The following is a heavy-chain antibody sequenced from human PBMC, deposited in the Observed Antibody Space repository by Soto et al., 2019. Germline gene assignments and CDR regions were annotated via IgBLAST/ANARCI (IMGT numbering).Heavy chain of an antibody. D-gene: IGHD3-22*01. Sequence: QVQLVESGGGVVQPGRSLRLSCAASGFTFSSYGMHWVRQAPGKGLEWVAVISYDGSNKYYADSVKGRFTISRDNSKNTLYLQMNSLRAEDTAVYYCAKERGKYYDSSGYTYYFDYWGQGNLVTVSS. J-gene: IGHJ4*02. CDR2: ISYDGSNK. CDR1: GFTFSSYG. V-gene: IGHV3-30*18. CDR3: AKERGKYYDSSGYTYYFDY.